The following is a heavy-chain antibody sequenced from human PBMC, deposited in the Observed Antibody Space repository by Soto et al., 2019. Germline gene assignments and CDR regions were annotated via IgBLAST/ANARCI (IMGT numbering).Heavy chain of an antibody. J-gene: IGHJ6*02. CDR1: GGTFSSYA. Sequence: ASVKVSCKASGGTFSSYAISWVRQAPGQGLEWMGGIIPIFGTANYAQKFQGGVTITADESTSTAYMELSSLRSEDTAVYYCASGCSGGSCYSVSHKDPYYYYYGMDVWGQGTTVTVSS. CDR3: ASGCSGGSCYSVSHKDPYYYYYGMDV. D-gene: IGHD2-15*01. CDR2: IIPIFGTA. V-gene: IGHV1-69*13.